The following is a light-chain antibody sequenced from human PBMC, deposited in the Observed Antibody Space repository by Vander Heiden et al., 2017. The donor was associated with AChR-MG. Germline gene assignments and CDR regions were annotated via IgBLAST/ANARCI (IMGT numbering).Light chain of an antibody. V-gene: IGKV1-39*01. CDR2: AAS. J-gene: IGKJ1*01. Sequence: DIVLTPSPSSLSASVGDTVIISCRASQRIGTYLNWYQHKPGRAPTLLIYAASTLQSGVPSRFGGSGSGTEFTLVINNLQPEDFTTYYCQQSFTTKWSFGQGTKVEVK. CDR1: QRIGTY. CDR3: QQSFTTKWS.